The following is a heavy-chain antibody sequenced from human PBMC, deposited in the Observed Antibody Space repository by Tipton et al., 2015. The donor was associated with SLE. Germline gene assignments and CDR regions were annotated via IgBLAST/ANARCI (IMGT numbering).Heavy chain of an antibody. CDR1: GGSITSSSSYY. CDR3: ARGAYYGSGNFPPNF. D-gene: IGHD3-10*01. CDR2: MSYSGNS. J-gene: IGHJ4*02. Sequence: TLSLTCTVSGGSITSSSSYYWGWIRQPPGKGLEWIGGMSYSGNSYYNPSLKTRVTMSVDTSKNQFSLKLSSVTATDTAVYYCARGAYYGSGNFPPNFWGQGTLVTVSS. V-gene: IGHV4-39*01.